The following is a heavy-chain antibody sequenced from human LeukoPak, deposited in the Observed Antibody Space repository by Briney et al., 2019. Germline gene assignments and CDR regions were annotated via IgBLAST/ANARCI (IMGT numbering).Heavy chain of an antibody. V-gene: IGHV4-59*11. CDR1: GGSISSHY. D-gene: IGHD3-10*01. Sequence: SETLSLTCTVSGGSISSHYWSWIRQPPGKGLEWIGYIYYSGSTNYNPSLKSRVTISVDTSKNQFSLKLSSVTAADTAVYYRARYGYYYGSGTPGMDVWGKGTTVTVSS. J-gene: IGHJ6*03. CDR3: ARYGYYYGSGTPGMDV. CDR2: IYYSGST.